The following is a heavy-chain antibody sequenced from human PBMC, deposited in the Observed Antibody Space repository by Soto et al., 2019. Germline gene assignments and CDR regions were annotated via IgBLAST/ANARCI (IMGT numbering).Heavy chain of an antibody. D-gene: IGHD3-9*01. CDR1: GGSTSSSSYY. V-gene: IGHV4-39*01. Sequence: SETLSLTCTVSGGSTSSSSYYWGWIRQPPGKGLEWIGSIYYSGSTYYNPSLKSRVTISVDTSKNQFSLKLSSVTAADTAVYYCATRTGSILTGYGMDVWGQGTTVTVSS. CDR2: IYYSGST. CDR3: ATRTGSILTGYGMDV. J-gene: IGHJ6*02.